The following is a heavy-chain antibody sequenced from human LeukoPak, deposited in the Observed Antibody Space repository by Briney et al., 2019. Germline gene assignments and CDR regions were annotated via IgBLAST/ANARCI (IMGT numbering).Heavy chain of an antibody. CDR2: ISGSGLYI. CDR1: GFSFDKYT. CDR3: ARGSFSSTWFERYFFDS. Sequence: GRSLRLSCAASGFSFDKYTMHWVRQAAGRGLEWVSSISGSGLYIFYGDSMKGRFTISRDNAKNSLFLQMNSLRAEDTSVYFCARGSFSSTWFERYFFDSWGQGTLVTVSA. J-gene: IGHJ4*02. D-gene: IGHD6-13*01. V-gene: IGHV3-21*01.